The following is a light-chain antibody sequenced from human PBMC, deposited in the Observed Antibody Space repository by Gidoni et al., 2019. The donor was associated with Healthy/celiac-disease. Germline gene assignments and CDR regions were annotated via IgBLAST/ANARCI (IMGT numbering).Light chain of an antibody. Sequence: QSALTQPAAVSGSPGRSLTISCTGTRSDVGGYNYVSWYQQHPGKAPKLMIYEVSNRPSGVSNRFSGSKSGNTASLTISGLQAEDEADYYCSSYTSSSTLVVFGGGTKLTVL. CDR3: SSYTSSSTLVV. CDR1: RSDVGGYNY. J-gene: IGLJ2*01. CDR2: EVS. V-gene: IGLV2-14*01.